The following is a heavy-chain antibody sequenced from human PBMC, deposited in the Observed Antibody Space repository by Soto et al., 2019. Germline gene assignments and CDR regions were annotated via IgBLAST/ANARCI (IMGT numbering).Heavy chain of an antibody. CDR2: ISGSGGST. CDR3: AKMDVQWLAKSPFDY. CDR1: GFTFSSYA. Sequence: GGSLRLSCAASGFTFSSYAMSWVRQAPGKGLEWVSAISGSGGSTYYADSVKGRFTNSRDNSKNTLYLQMNSLRAEDTAVYYCAKMDVQWLAKSPFDYWGQGTLVTVSS. J-gene: IGHJ4*02. V-gene: IGHV3-23*01. D-gene: IGHD6-19*01.